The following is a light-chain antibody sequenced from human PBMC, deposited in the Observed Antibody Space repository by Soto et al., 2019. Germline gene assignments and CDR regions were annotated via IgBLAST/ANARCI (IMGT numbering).Light chain of an antibody. J-gene: IGKJ5*01. CDR2: DAS. CDR3: QHRSNWPIT. V-gene: IGKV3-11*01. CDR1: QFVSSN. Sequence: EIVLTQSPVTLSVSPGERATLSCRASQFVSSNLAWYQQKPGQAPRLLIYDASNRATGVPARFSGGGSGTDFTLTISSLEPEDFAVYYCQHRSNWPITFGQGTRLEI.